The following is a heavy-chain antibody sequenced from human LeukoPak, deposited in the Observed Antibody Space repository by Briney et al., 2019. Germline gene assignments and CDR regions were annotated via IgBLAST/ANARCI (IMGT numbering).Heavy chain of an antibody. D-gene: IGHD6-19*01. J-gene: IGHJ4*02. CDR2: IWYDGSNK. Sequence: GGSLRLSCAASGFTFSSYGMHWVRQAPGKGLEWVAVIWYDGSNKYYADSGKGRFTISRDNSKNTLYLQMNSLRAEGTAVYYCARDHSSGWYSDYFDYWGQGTLVTVSS. V-gene: IGHV3-33*01. CDR1: GFTFSSYG. CDR3: ARDHSSGWYSDYFDY.